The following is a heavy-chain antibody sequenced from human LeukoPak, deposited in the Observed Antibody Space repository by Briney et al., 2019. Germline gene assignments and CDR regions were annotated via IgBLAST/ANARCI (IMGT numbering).Heavy chain of an antibody. Sequence: GASVKVSCKASGYTFTSCGISWVRQAPGQGLEWMGWISAYNGNTNYAQKLQGRVTMTTDTSTDTAYMELRSLRSDDTAVYYCASHPNLQNYDYIWGDYRGQSDAFDFWGHGTLVTVSS. D-gene: IGHD3-16*02. J-gene: IGHJ3*01. CDR2: ISAYNGNT. CDR3: ASHPNLQNYDYIWGDYRGQSDAFDF. V-gene: IGHV1-18*01. CDR1: GYTFTSCG.